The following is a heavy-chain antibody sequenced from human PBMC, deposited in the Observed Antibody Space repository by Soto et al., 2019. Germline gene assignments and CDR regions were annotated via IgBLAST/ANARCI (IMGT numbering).Heavy chain of an antibody. J-gene: IGHJ4*02. D-gene: IGHD2-15*01. Sequence: SLRLSCAASGFTFSSYGMHWVRQAPGKGLEWVAVISYDGSNKYYADSVKGRFTISRDNSKNTLYLQMNSLRAEDTAVYYCAKEGWVGYCSGGSCRGYFDYWGQGTLVTVSS. V-gene: IGHV3-30*18. CDR1: GFTFSSYG. CDR2: ISYDGSNK. CDR3: AKEGWVGYCSGGSCRGYFDY.